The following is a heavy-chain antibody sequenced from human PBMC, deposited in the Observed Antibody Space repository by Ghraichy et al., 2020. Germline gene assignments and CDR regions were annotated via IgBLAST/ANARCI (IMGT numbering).Heavy chain of an antibody. Sequence: SQTLSLTCTVSGGSISSGDYYWSWIRQPPGKGLEWIGYIYYSGSTYYNPSLKSRVTISVDTSKNQFSLKLSSVTAADTAVYYCARAAPSNYDYVWGSYLPGYYYYGMDVWGQGTTVTVSS. CDR2: IYYSGST. D-gene: IGHD3-16*02. J-gene: IGHJ6*02. CDR1: GGSISSGDYY. V-gene: IGHV4-30-4*01. CDR3: ARAAPSNYDYVWGSYLPGYYYYGMDV.